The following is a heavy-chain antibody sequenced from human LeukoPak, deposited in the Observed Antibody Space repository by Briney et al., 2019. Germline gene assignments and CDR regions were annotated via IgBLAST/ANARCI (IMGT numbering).Heavy chain of an antibody. CDR2: ISGSGGST. CDR3: AKDLRFGELCPDY. D-gene: IGHD3-10*01. Sequence: GGSLRLSCAASGFTFSSYAMSWVRQAPGKGLEWVSAISGSGGSTYCADSVKGRFTISRDNSKNTLYLQMNSLRAEDTAVYYCAKDLRFGELCPDYWGQGTLVTVSS. J-gene: IGHJ4*02. CDR1: GFTFSSYA. V-gene: IGHV3-23*01.